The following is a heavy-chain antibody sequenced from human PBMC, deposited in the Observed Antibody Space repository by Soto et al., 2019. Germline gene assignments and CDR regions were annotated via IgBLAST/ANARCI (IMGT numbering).Heavy chain of an antibody. Sequence: QVHLVQSGAEVKKPGASVKVSCKASGYTFTSYGITWVRQAPGQGLEWMGWISAHNGNTDYAQKLQGRVIVTRDTSTSTPYKDVMSHISDDTAVYYCARGRYGDYWGQGALVTVSS. CDR1: GYTFTSYG. D-gene: IGHD1-1*01. J-gene: IGHJ4*02. CDR2: ISAHNGNT. V-gene: IGHV1-18*01. CDR3: ARGRYGDY.